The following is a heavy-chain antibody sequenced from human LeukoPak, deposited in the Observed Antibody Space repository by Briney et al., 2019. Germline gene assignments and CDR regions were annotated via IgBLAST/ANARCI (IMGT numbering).Heavy chain of an antibody. V-gene: IGHV1-18*01. J-gene: IGHJ6*03. CDR2: ISTYNDNT. CDR1: GYTFNTYN. Sequence: GASVKVSCKASGYTFNTYNINWVRQAPGQGLEWMGWISTYNDNTNYAQKFQGRVTMTTDTSTSTAYMELRSLRSEDTAVYYCARGLAPYSYEYSGHDPYYYYNMDVWGKGTTVIISS. CDR3: ARGLAPYSYEYSGHDPYYYYNMDV. D-gene: IGHD3-22*01.